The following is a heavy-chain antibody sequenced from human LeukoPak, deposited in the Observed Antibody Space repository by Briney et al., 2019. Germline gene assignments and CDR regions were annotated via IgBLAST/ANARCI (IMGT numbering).Heavy chain of an antibody. Sequence: SETLSLTCTVSGYSISSDYYWGWVRQPPRKGLEWIGSIYHSGSTYYNPSLKSRVTISVDTSKNQFSLKLTSVTAADTAVYYCARAIEVGAMTPFDYWGQGTLVTVST. V-gene: IGHV4-38-2*02. D-gene: IGHD1-26*01. CDR1: GYSISSDYY. CDR3: ARAIEVGAMTPFDY. J-gene: IGHJ4*02. CDR2: IYHSGST.